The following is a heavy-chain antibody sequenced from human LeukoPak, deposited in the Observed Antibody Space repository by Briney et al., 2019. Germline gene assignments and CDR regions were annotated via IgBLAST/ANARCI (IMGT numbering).Heavy chain of an antibody. Sequence: GGSLRLSCAASGFTFSSYSMNWVRQAPGKGLEWVSGISWSGGTTYYADSVKGRFTISRDNSKNTLYLQMNSLRAEDTAVYYCAKRRGLELLYYYYMDVWGKGTTVTVSS. J-gene: IGHJ6*03. CDR1: GFTFSSYS. D-gene: IGHD1-7*01. CDR3: AKRRGLELLYYYYMDV. V-gene: IGHV3-23*01. CDR2: ISWSGGTT.